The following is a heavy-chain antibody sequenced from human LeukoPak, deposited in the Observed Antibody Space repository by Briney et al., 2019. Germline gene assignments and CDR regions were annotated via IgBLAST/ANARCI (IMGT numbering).Heavy chain of an antibody. Sequence: PGGSLRLSCAASGFTFSNYWMHWVRQAPGKGLESVSRINTDGTVTTYADSVKGRFTVSRDNADNTMFLQMNSVRDEDTAVYYCEIKQLLAPPPHFGGQGTSVTVSS. V-gene: IGHV3-74*01. CDR1: GFTFSNYW. CDR2: INTDGTVT. D-gene: IGHD6-19*01. J-gene: IGHJ6*01. CDR3: EIKQLLAPPPHF.